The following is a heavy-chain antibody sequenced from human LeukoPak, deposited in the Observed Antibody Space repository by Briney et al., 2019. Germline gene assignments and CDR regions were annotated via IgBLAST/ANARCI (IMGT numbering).Heavy chain of an antibody. D-gene: IGHD3-3*01. Sequence: GGSLRLSCAASGFTFSSYAMSWVRQAPGKGLEWASAISGSGGSTYYADSVKGRFTISRDNSKNTLYLQMNSLRAEDTAVYYCANSMELFLEWLLYLDYWGQGTLVTVSS. J-gene: IGHJ4*02. CDR3: ANSMELFLEWLLYLDY. CDR1: GFTFSSYA. CDR2: ISGSGGST. V-gene: IGHV3-23*01.